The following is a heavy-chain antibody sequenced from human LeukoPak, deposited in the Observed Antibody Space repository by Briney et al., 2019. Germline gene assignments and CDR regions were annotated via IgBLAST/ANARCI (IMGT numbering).Heavy chain of an antibody. CDR1: GFTFSSFE. CDR3: ARDIVNGPFVMSLDH. CDR2: ISSGGDTA. J-gene: IGHJ4*02. V-gene: IGHV3-48*03. D-gene: IGHD2-21*01. Sequence: GGSLRLSCAASGFTFSSFEMNWVRLAPGRGLEWVSHISSGGDTASYVDSVRGRFTMSRDNAKNLLFLQMNSLRAEDTGVYFCARDIVNGPFVMSLDHWGQGAQVTVSS.